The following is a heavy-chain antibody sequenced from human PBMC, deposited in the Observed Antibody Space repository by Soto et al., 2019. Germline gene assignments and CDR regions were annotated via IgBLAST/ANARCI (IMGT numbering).Heavy chain of an antibody. CDR1: GFTFSSYS. Sequence: GGSLRLSCSASGFTFSSYSIHWVRQAPWKGLEYVSAISSNGVSTYYADSVKGRFTISRDNSKNTLYLQMSSLRAEDTAVYYCRRSPSRRFDYWGQGTLVKVSS. J-gene: IGHJ4*02. V-gene: IGHV3-64D*06. CDR3: RRSPSRRFDY. CDR2: ISSNGVST.